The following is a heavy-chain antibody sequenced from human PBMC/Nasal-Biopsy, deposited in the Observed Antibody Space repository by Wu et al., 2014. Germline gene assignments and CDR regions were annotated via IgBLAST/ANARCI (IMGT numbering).Heavy chain of an antibody. CDR1: GFNFSAYP. CDR3: AKVWSPVTTYYYYGMDV. V-gene: IGHV3-30*04. J-gene: IGHJ6*02. Sequence: SCAASGFNFSAYPMHWVRQAPGKGLEWAAVISFDGSNEYYADSVKGRFTISRDNSKNTLYLQMNSLRAEDTALYYCAKVWSPVTTYYYYGMDVWGQGTTVAVSS. CDR2: ISFDGSNE. D-gene: IGHD4-17*01.